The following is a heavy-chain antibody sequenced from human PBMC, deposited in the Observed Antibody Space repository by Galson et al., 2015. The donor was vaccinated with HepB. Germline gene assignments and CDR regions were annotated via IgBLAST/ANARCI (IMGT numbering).Heavy chain of an antibody. D-gene: IGHD3-16*01. V-gene: IGHV3-30*04. CDR1: GFTFSSFT. Sequence: SLRLSCAASGFTFSSFTLHWVRQAPGKGLEWVAATSFDGSKKYYADSVKGRITISRDNSKNTLYLQMNSPRFEDTAVYYCARDGAYGGNYFDYWGQGTLVTVSS. J-gene: IGHJ4*02. CDR2: TSFDGSKK. CDR3: ARDGAYGGNYFDY.